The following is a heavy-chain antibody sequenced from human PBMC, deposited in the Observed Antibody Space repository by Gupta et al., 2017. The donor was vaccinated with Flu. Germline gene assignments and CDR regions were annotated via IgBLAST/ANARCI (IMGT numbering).Heavy chain of an antibody. D-gene: IGHD2-15*01. Sequence: VRQAPGKGLEWVSYISTSGTTVYYADSVKGRFTISRDNAKNSLYLQMISLRAEDTAVSSCARDTATGLLFPNWYFEFLGPGTLVTLPS. CDR3: ARDTATGLLFPNWYFEF. J-gene: IGHJ4*02. V-gene: IGHV3-48*01. CDR2: ISTSGTTV.